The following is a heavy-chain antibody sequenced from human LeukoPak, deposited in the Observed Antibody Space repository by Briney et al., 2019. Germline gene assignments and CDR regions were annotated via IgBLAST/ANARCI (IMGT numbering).Heavy chain of an antibody. CDR1: GYTFITYI. D-gene: IGHD6-19*01. CDR3: ASGENSNGWLY. CDR2: IDAGNGNT. J-gene: IGHJ4*02. Sequence: GASVKVSCKASGYTFITYIMHWVRQAPGQRLEWMGWIDAGNGNTKYSQTFQGRVTITGDTSASTAYMELSSLRSEDTAVYYCASGENSNGWLYWGQGTLVTVSS. V-gene: IGHV1-3*01.